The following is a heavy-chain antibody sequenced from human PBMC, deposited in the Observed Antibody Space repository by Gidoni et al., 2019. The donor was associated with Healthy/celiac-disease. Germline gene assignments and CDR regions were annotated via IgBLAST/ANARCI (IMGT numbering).Heavy chain of an antibody. Sequence: QVQLQESGPGLVKPSETLSLTCTVPGGSISSYYWSWIRQPPGKGLEWIGYIYYSGSTNYNPSLKCRVTISVDTSKNQFSLQLSSVTAADTAVYYCARLGYGDTFDYWGQGTLVTVSS. V-gene: IGHV4-59*08. CDR1: GGSISSYY. J-gene: IGHJ4*02. D-gene: IGHD4-17*01. CDR3: ARLGYGDTFDY. CDR2: IYYSGST.